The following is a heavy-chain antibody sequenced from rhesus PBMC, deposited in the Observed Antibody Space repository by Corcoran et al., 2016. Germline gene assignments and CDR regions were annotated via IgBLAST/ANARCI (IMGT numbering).Heavy chain of an antibody. CDR2: IYGSGRST. CDR3: ASSYDGSSYFDY. V-gene: IGHV4-169*02. CDR1: GGSISSSY. Sequence: QLQLQESGPGLVKPSETLSVTCAVSGGSISSSYWSWVRHAPGRGLGWIGYIYGSGRSTNYNPSLNSRVTLSVDTSKNQLSLKLSSVTSADTAVYYCASSYDGSSYFDYWGQGVLVTVSS. J-gene: IGHJ4*01. D-gene: IGHD4-29*01.